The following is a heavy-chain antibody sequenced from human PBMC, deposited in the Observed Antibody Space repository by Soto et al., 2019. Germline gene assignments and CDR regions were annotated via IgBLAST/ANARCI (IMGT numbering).Heavy chain of an antibody. V-gene: IGHV3-53*01. Sequence: EVQLVESGGGLIQPGGSLRLPCASSGFTAISYQLNWVRQSPGKGLEWVSIIDIVGKIYYADSVKGRFTISRDNLKNTLNLQMNSLRDEDTAVYYCAKDNAGPFHLWGQGTLVTVSS. D-gene: IGHD2-8*01. CDR3: AKDNAGPFHL. CDR2: IDIVGKI. CDR1: GFTAISYQ. J-gene: IGHJ1*01.